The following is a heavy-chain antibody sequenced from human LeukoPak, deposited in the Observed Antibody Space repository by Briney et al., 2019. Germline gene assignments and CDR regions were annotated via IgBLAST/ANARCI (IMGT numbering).Heavy chain of an antibody. CDR3: ARLSYYYGSGSYY. Sequence: SETLSLTCAVYGGSFSGYYWSWIRQPPGKGLEWIGEINHSGSTNYNPSLKSRVTISVDTSKNQFSLELSSVTAADTAVYYCARLSYYYGSGSYYWGQGTLVTVSS. CDR2: INHSGST. V-gene: IGHV4-34*01. CDR1: GGSFSGYY. J-gene: IGHJ4*02. D-gene: IGHD3-10*01.